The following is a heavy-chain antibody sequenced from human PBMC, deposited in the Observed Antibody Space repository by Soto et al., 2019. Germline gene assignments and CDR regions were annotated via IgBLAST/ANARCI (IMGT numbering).Heavy chain of an antibody. CDR2: FDPEDGET. CDR3: ATDLLRYFDWADHLFDY. CDR1: GYTLTELS. Sequence: GASVKVSCKVSGYTLTELSMHWVRQAPGKGLEWMGGFDPEDGETIYAQKFQGRVTMTEDTSTDTAYMELSSLRSEDTAVYYCATDLLRYFDWADHLFDYWGQRSLVIVSS. D-gene: IGHD3-9*01. V-gene: IGHV1-24*01. J-gene: IGHJ4*02.